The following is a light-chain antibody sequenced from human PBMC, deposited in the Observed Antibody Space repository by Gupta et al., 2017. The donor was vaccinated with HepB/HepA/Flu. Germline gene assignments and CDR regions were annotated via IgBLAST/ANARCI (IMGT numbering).Light chain of an antibody. CDR2: AAS. Sequence: DIQMTQSPSSLSASVGDRVTITCRASQSISSYLNWYQQKPGKAPKLLIYAASSLQSGVPSRFSGSGSGTDFTLIISSLQPEDFATYYCQQRDSTPRTFGQGTKVEIK. CDR3: QQRDSTPRT. V-gene: IGKV1-39*01. J-gene: IGKJ1*01. CDR1: QSISSY.